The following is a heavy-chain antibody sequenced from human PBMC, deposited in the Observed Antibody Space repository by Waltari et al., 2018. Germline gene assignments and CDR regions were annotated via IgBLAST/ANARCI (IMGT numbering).Heavy chain of an antibody. J-gene: IGHJ4*02. D-gene: IGHD6-19*01. CDR1: GFTFSSYA. CDR3: AKETVSSGWLIDY. CDR2: MSGSGGST. Sequence: EVQLLESGGGLVQPGGSLRLSCAASGFTFSSYAMNWVRQAPGKGLEWVSAMSGSGGSTYYADSVKGRFTISRDNSKNTLYLQMNSLRAEDTAVYYCAKETVSSGWLIDYWGQGTLVTVSS. V-gene: IGHV3-23*01.